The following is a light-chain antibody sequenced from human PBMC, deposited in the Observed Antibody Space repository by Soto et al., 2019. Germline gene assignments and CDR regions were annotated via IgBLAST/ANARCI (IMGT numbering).Light chain of an antibody. V-gene: IGLV7-46*01. Sequence: QAVVTQEPSLTVSPGGTVTLTCGSSTGAVTSGHHPYWLQQKPGQAPRTLIYHTTNTLSWTPARFSGSLLGGKAALTLSGAQPEDEALYYCLLTYSGPWVFGGGTQLTVL. J-gene: IGLJ3*02. CDR3: LLTYSGPWV. CDR2: HTT. CDR1: TGAVTSGHH.